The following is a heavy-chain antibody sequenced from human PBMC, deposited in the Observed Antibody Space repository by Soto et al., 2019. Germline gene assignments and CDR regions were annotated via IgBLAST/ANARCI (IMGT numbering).Heavy chain of an antibody. Sequence: SETLSLTCAVYGGSFSGYYWSWIRQPPGKGLEWIGEINHSGSTNYNPSLKSRVTISVDTSKNQFSLKLSSVTAADTAVYYCARVDYDFSYYYYYMDVWGKGTTVTVSS. CDR2: INHSGST. J-gene: IGHJ6*03. V-gene: IGHV4-34*01. CDR1: GGSFSGYY. D-gene: IGHD3-3*01. CDR3: ARVDYDFSYYYYYMDV.